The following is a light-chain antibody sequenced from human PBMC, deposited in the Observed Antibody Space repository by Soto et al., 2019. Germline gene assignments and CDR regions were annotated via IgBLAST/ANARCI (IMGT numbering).Light chain of an antibody. CDR1: QSVRSN. J-gene: IGKJ4*01. CDR2: SAS. CDR3: QQYNDWPPLT. Sequence: EIVLPKSPATLSVSPGARLTLSCRASQSVRSNVAWYRQRPGQAPRLLIYSASTRATGVPARFSGSGSGTQFTLTISSLQSEDFGVYYCQQYNDWPPLTLGGGTKVDI. V-gene: IGKV3-15*01.